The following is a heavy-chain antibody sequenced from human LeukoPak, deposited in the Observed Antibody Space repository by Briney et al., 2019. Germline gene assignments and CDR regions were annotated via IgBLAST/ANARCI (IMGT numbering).Heavy chain of an antibody. CDR1: AGSISNSSYY. Sequence: SETQALTCTVSAGSISNSSYYWGWIRQPPGKGLDWIGSIYYSGSTYYNQAPNIRVTISVDTSKNQFSLKLSSVTAADTAVYYCARVVVIAGYFDYWGQGTLVTVSS. CDR3: ARVVVIAGYFDY. J-gene: IGHJ4*02. D-gene: IGHD3-22*01. CDR2: IYYSGST. V-gene: IGHV4-39*01.